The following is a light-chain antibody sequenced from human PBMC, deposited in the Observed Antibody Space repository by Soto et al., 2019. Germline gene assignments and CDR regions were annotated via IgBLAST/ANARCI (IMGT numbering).Light chain of an antibody. J-gene: IGLJ1*01. CDR1: SSDVGGYNY. V-gene: IGLV2-14*01. Sequence: QSVLTQPASVSGAPGQSITVSCTGTSSDVGGYNYVSWYPQHPGKAPRLMIYDVTNRPSGGSNRFSGSKCGNTASLTLSRLQAEDETEYYCSSYRRGSTYGFGTGTKVPVL. CDR2: DVT. CDR3: SSYRRGSTYG.